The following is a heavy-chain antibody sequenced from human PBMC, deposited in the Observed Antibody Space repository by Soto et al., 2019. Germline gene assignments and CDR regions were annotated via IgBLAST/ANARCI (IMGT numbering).Heavy chain of an antibody. V-gene: IGHV3-30-3*01. J-gene: IGHJ6*02. D-gene: IGHD1-26*01. CDR3: ARGDREDIEEVVGVRPGEYSMDV. CDR1: EFTFRIFA. Sequence: QGHLVESAGGVVQPGSSLRLSCAASEFTFRIFAMHWLRQSPGKGLEWVAVISYDGSRKADSVKGRFTVSRDNSWNTLYLQMNSLRAEDTAIYYCARGDREDIEEVVGVRPGEYSMDVWGQGTTVTVSS. CDR2: ISYDGSRK.